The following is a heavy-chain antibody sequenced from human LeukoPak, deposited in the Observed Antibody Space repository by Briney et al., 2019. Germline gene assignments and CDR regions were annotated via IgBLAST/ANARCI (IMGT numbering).Heavy chain of an antibody. CDR2: ISGSGGST. CDR1: GFTFSSYA. Sequence: GGSLRLSCAASGFTFSSYAMSWVRQAPGKGLERVSAISGSGGSTYCADSVKGRFTISRDNSKNTLYLQMNSLRAEDTAVYYCAKDKTSSGCYYGYFDYWGQGTLVTVSS. J-gene: IGHJ4*02. D-gene: IGHD3-22*01. V-gene: IGHV3-23*01. CDR3: AKDKTSSGCYYGYFDY.